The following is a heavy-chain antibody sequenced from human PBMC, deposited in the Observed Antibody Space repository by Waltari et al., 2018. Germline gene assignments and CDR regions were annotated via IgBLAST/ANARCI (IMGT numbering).Heavy chain of an antibody. CDR3: ATGDSSPMFDY. Sequence: EVQLVQSGAEAKKPGATVEISCKVSGYTFTDSYMHWVQQAPGKGLEWMGIVDPEDGETIYAEKCQGRVTITADTSTDTAYMELSSLRSEDTAVYYCATGDSSPMFDYWGQGTLVTVSS. CDR1: GYTFTDSY. V-gene: IGHV1-69-2*01. J-gene: IGHJ4*02. CDR2: VDPEDGET. D-gene: IGHD6-13*01.